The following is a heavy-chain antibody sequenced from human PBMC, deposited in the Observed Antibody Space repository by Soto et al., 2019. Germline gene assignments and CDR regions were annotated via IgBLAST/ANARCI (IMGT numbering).Heavy chain of an antibody. V-gene: IGHV3-7*01. CDR3: ARFDIVVVPAAFGPIYYYYYMDV. CDR1: GFTVSSYW. D-gene: IGHD2-2*01. CDR2: IKQDGSEK. Sequence: GGSLRLSCAASGFTVSSYWMSWVRQAPGKGLEWVANIKQDGSEKYYVNSVKGRFTISRDNAKNSLYLQMNSLRAEDTAVYYCARFDIVVVPAAFGPIYYYYYMDVWGKGTTVTVSS. J-gene: IGHJ6*03.